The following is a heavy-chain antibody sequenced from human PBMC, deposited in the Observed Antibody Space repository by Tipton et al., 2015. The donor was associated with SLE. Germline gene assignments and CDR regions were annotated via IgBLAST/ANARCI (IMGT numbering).Heavy chain of an antibody. CDR1: GGSVSSGSYY. J-gene: IGHJ4*02. V-gene: IGHV4-39*07. D-gene: IGHD2-8*01. CDR2: IYYSGST. Sequence: LRLSCTVSGGSVSSGSYYWAWIRQPPGKGPEWIGTIYYSGSTYYYPSLKSRITISVDTSKNQFSLEVRSVTAADTAVYYCVRLRSKALIDYWGQGTLVTVSS. CDR3: VRLRSKALIDY.